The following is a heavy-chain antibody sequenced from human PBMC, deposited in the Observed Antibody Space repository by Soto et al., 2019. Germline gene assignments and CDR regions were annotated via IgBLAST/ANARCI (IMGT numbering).Heavy chain of an antibody. CDR2: IDWDDDK. CDR1: GFSLSTSGMC. V-gene: IGHV2-70*01. J-gene: IGHJ6*02. Sequence: SGPTLVNPTQTLTLTCTFSGFSLSTSGMCVSWIRQPPGKALEWLALIDWDDDKYYSTSLKTRLTISKDTSKNQVVLTMTNMDHVDTATYYCARIRELRYYYGMDVWGQGTTVTVSS. D-gene: IGHD3-10*01. CDR3: ARIRELRYYYGMDV.